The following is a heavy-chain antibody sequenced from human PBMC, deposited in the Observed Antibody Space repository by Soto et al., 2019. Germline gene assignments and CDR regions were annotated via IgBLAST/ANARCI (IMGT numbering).Heavy chain of an antibody. CDR2: ITSNSANI. Sequence: EVQLVESGGDLVQPGRSLRLSCAASGFTFDDYAMYWIRQVPGKGLEWVSGITSNSANIDYADSVKGRFIISRDDGKSSLYLQMSNLRPEDTALYYCAKRRGSSGYEFDHWGQGTPVTVSS. CDR1: GFTFDDYA. CDR3: AKRRGSSGYEFDH. J-gene: IGHJ5*02. D-gene: IGHD3-22*01. V-gene: IGHV3-9*01.